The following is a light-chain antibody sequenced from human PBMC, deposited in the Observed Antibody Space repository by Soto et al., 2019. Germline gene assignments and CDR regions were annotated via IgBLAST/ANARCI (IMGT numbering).Light chain of an antibody. J-gene: IGLJ3*02. V-gene: IGLV1-47*01. CDR2: RNN. CDR3: AAWDDSLSGPNWV. Sequence: AVVTQPPSASGTPGQRVTISCSGSSSNIGSNYVYWYQQLPGTAPKLLIYRNNQRPSGVPDRFSGSKSGTSASLAISGLRSEDEADYYCAAWDDSLSGPNWVFGGGTKLTVL. CDR1: SSNIGSNY.